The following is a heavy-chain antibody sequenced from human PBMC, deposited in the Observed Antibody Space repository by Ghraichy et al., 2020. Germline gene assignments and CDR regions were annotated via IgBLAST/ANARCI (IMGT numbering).Heavy chain of an antibody. CDR2: IVPSLNVA. Sequence: SVKVSCKTSGDTFSNYALSWVRQAPGQGLEWMGMIVPSLNVADYAQNFQGRVSFTADKSTTTVYMVLSSLRSDDTAIYFCARFSREDEAVQQNWLDPWGKGTLVTVSA. CDR1: GDTFSNYA. CDR3: ARFSREDEAVQQNWLDP. J-gene: IGHJ5*02. V-gene: IGHV1-69*04. D-gene: IGHD6-19*01.